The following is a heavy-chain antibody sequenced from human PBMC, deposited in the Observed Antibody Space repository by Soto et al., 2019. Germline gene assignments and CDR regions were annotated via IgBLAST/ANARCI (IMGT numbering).Heavy chain of an antibody. Sequence: QVQLVQSGAEVKKPGASVKVSCKASGYTFTSYGISWVRQAPGQGLEWMGWISAYNGNTNYAQKLQGRVTMTTDTSTSTAYMELRSLRSDDTAVYYCARDTPEVFGVVIIPHYYYGMDVWGQGTTVTVSS. V-gene: IGHV1-18*01. D-gene: IGHD3-3*01. CDR2: ISAYNGNT. CDR1: GYTFTSYG. CDR3: ARDTPEVFGVVIIPHYYYGMDV. J-gene: IGHJ6*02.